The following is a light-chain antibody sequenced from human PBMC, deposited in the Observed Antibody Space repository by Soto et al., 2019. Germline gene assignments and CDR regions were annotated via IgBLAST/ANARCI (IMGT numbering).Light chain of an antibody. CDR3: LQDYSSPIT. Sequence: DIQMTQSPSSLSASVGDRVTITCRASQSISSYLNWYQQKPGKAPKLLIYAASSLQSGVPSRFSGSGSGSAFSLTITSLQPEDFATYYCLQDYSSPITFGQGTRLEIK. J-gene: IGKJ5*01. V-gene: IGKV1-39*01. CDR1: QSISSY. CDR2: AAS.